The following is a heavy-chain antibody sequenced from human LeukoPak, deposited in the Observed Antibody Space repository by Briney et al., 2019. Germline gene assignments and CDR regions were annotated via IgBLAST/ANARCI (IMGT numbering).Heavy chain of an antibody. V-gene: IGHV3-7*01. J-gene: IGHJ4*02. D-gene: IGHD5-12*01. Sequence: GGSLRLSCAASGFTFSHYWMTWVRQAPGKWLEWVAHINQDGSEEYYMDSVKARFTISRDNAKNSVFLQMNSLRAEDTAVYYCVRDGEARGYDLLDYWGQGTLVTVSS. CDR2: INQDGSEE. CDR1: GFTFSHYW. CDR3: VRDGEARGYDLLDY.